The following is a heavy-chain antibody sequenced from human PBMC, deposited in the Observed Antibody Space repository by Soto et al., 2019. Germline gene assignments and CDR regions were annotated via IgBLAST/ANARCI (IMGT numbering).Heavy chain of an antibody. CDR2: IVVGSGNT. Sequence: VKVSCKASGFTFTSSAVQWVRQARGQRLEWIGWIVVGSGNTNYAQKFQERVTITRDMSTSTAYMELSSLRSEDTAVYYCAAKGGYYYYYGMDVWGQGTTVTVSS. CDR1: GFTFTSSA. D-gene: IGHD1-26*01. J-gene: IGHJ6*02. V-gene: IGHV1-58*01. CDR3: AAKGGYYYYYGMDV.